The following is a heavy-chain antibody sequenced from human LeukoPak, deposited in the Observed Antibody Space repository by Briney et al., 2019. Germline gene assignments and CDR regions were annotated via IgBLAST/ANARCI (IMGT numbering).Heavy chain of an antibody. CDR2: ITPMFGAP. D-gene: IGHD3-22*01. J-gene: IGHJ3*02. Sequence: ASVTVSCKASGGTFGSYGISWLRQAPGQGLEWMGGITPMFGAPKYAQKFQDRVAITTDVSTSTAYMELSRLRSEDTAVYYCAREITVIRGSRDAFNIWGQGTMVTVSS. CDR1: GGTFGSYG. CDR3: AREITVIRGSRDAFNI. V-gene: IGHV1-69*05.